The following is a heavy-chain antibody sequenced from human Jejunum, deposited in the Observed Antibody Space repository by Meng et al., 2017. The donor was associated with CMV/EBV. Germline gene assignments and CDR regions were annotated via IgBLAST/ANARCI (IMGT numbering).Heavy chain of an antibody. CDR3: ARGACPGSSCNEFGSSAFDI. J-gene: IGHJ3*02. V-gene: IGHV4-39*07. CDR2: GFCEGSL. Sequence: YYWGWIRQPPGKGLDWLGIGFCEGSLSYNASLKSQLSMTIDTSQDQFSLKLNSMTAADTAVYYCARGACPGSSCNEFGSSAFDIWSPGTRVTVSS. CDR1: YY. D-gene: IGHD2-2*01.